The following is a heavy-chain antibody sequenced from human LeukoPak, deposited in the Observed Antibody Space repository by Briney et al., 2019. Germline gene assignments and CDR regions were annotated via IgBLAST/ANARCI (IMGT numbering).Heavy chain of an antibody. CDR1: GGSFSGYY. CDR3: ARISVAATGIFDY. Sequence: PSETLSLTCAVYGGSFSGYYWSWIRQPPGKGLERIGEINHSGSTNYNPSLKSRVTISVDTSKNQFSLKLSSVTAADTAVYYCARISVAATGIFDYWGQGTLVTVSS. CDR2: INHSGST. J-gene: IGHJ4*02. D-gene: IGHD6-19*01. V-gene: IGHV4-34*01.